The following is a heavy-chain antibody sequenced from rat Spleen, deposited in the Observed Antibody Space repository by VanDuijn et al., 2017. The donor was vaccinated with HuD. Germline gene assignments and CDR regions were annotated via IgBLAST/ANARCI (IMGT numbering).Heavy chain of an antibody. CDR2: ISTGGGTT. CDR3: ARQCSFPYYTSYISYYFDY. Sequence: EVHLVESGGDFVQPGRSIQLSCAASGFTFSNYYMAWVRQAPTKGLEWVASISTGGGTTYYRDSVKGRFTISRDNAKSTLYLQMDSLRSEDTATYYCARQCSFPYYTSYISYYFDYWGQGVMVTVSS. V-gene: IGHV5-25*01. D-gene: IGHD1-2*01. CDR1: GFTFSNYY. J-gene: IGHJ2*01.